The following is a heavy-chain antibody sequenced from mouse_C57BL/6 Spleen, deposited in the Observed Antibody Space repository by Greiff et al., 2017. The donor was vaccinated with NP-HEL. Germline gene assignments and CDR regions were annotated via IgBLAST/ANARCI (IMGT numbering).Heavy chain of an antibody. Sequence: EVQLVESEGGLVQPGSSMKLSCTASGFTFSDYYMAWVRQVPEKGLEWVANINYDGSSTYYLDSLKSRFIISRDNAKNILYLQMSSLKSEDTATYYCARRGAGRYFDYWGQGTTLTVSS. CDR1: GFTFSDYY. CDR3: ARRGAGRYFDY. J-gene: IGHJ2*01. CDR2: INYDGSST. D-gene: IGHD3-3*01. V-gene: IGHV5-16*01.